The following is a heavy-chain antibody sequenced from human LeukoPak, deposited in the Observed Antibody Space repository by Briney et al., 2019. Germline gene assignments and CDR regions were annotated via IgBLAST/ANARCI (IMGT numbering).Heavy chain of an antibody. CDR3: ARVGYYYDSSGYLGY. D-gene: IGHD3-22*01. V-gene: IGHV3-48*04. CDR1: GFTFSSYS. Sequence: PGGSPRLSCAASGFTFSSYSMNWVRQAPGKGLEWVSYISSGRGTMYYADSVKGRFTISRDNAKNSLYLQMNSLRAEDTAVYYCARVGYYYDSSGYLGYWGQGTLVTVSS. CDR2: ISSGRGTM. J-gene: IGHJ4*02.